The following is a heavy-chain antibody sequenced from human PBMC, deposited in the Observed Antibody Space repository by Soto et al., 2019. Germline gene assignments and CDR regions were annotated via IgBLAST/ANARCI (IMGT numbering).Heavy chain of an antibody. D-gene: IGHD2-2*01. V-gene: IGHV1-69*13. J-gene: IGHJ6*02. CDR1: GGTFGSYA. CDR2: IIPFFGSP. Sequence: SVKVSCKPSGGTFGSYAISWLRQDPGQGLEWMGGIIPFFGSPNHAQKFQGRVTITADESTSTAYMELTSLRSEDTAVYYCARYCSSTTCRKYHYYGMDVWGQGTTVTVSS. CDR3: ARYCSSTTCRKYHYYGMDV.